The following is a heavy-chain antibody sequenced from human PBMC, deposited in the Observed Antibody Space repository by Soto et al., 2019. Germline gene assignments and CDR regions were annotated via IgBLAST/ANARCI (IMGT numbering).Heavy chain of an antibody. D-gene: IGHD3-10*01. CDR3: ARELAMVRGVIRYYYYYGMDV. Sequence: SDTLSLTCAISGNSIISINWWSWVRQPPGKGLEWIGGIYHSGSTNYNPSLKSRVTISVDKSKNQFSLKLSSVTAADTAVYYCARELAMVRGVIRYYYYYGMDVWGQGTTVTVSS. CDR1: GNSIISINW. J-gene: IGHJ6*02. V-gene: IGHV4-4*02. CDR2: IYHSGST.